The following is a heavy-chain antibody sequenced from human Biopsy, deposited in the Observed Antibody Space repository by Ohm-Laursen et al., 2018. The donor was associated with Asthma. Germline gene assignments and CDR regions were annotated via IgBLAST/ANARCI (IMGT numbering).Heavy chain of an antibody. V-gene: IGHV3-30-3*01. CDR3: VRDGTDDAFDI. CDR2: ISYDGSNK. Sequence: LRLSCAASGFTFSSYAMHWVRQAPGKGLEWVAVISYDGSNKYYADSVKGRFTISRDNSKNTLDLQMNSLREEDTAVYYCVRDGTDDAFDIWGQGTVVSVSS. D-gene: IGHD1-1*01. J-gene: IGHJ3*02. CDR1: GFTFSSYA.